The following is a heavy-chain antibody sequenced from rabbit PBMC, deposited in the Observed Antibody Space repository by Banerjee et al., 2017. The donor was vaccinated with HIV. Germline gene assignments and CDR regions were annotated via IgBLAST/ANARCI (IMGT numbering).Heavy chain of an antibody. D-gene: IGHD8-1*01. J-gene: IGHJ4*01. V-gene: IGHV1S45*01. CDR2: IYVGTSGGT. Sequence: QQQLVESGGGLVKPEGSLTLTCKASGFDFSSNAMCWVRQAPGKRPEWIACIYVGTSGGTYYASWAKGRFTISKTSSTTVTLQMTSLTAADTATYFCARDLILWAGSSFNLWGPGTLVTVS. CDR3: ARDLILWAGSSFNL. CDR1: GFDFSSNA.